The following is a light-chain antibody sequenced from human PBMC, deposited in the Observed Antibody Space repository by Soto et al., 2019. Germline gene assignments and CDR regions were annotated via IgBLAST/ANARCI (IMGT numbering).Light chain of an antibody. CDR3: QQSYCTVVT. V-gene: IGKV1-39*01. CDR1: QSISRY. J-gene: IGKJ1*01. Sequence: QMTQSPSSLSASVGDRVTITCRAGQSISRYLNWYEQKPGKAPKLLIFGASTLQSGVPSRFSGTGSGTEFTLTISSLQPEDFATYYGQQSYCTVVTFGQGTKVEIK. CDR2: GAS.